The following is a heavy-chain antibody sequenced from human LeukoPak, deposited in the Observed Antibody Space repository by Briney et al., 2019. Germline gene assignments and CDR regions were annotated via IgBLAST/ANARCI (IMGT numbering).Heavy chain of an antibody. CDR3: ARDPSKLAYCSSTSCPNDAFDI. CDR2: INTNTGNP. J-gene: IGHJ3*02. Sequence: GASVKVSCKASGYTFTSYAMNWVRQAPGQGLEWMGWINTNTGNPTYAQGFTGRFVLSLDTSVSTAYLQISSLKAEDTAVYYCARDPSKLAYCSSTSCPNDAFDIWGQGTMVTVSS. V-gene: IGHV7-4-1*02. D-gene: IGHD2-2*01. CDR1: GYTFTSYA.